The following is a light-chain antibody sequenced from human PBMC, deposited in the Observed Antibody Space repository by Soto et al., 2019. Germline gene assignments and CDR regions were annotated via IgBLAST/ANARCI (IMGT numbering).Light chain of an antibody. V-gene: IGKV3-11*01. J-gene: IGKJ4*01. Sequence: EIVLTQSPATLSLSPGERATLSCRASQSVRSYLTWYQQKPGQAPGLLVYDASNRAAGIPARFSGSGSGTDFTLTISSLEPEDFAVYYCQHRSSWPLTFGGGTKVEIK. CDR1: QSVRSY. CDR3: QHRSSWPLT. CDR2: DAS.